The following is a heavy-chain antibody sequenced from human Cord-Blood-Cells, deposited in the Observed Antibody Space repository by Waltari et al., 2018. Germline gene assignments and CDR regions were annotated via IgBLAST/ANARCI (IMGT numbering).Heavy chain of an antibody. Sequence: QVQLVQSGAEVKKPGSSVKVSCKASGGTFSSYAISWVRQAPGQGLEWMGGIIPIFGTANYAQKFQGRVTITADKSTSTAYMELSSLRSEDTAVYYCASTGGDFWSGYYTYYFDYWGQGTLVTVSS. CDR3: ASTGGDFWSGYYTYYFDY. V-gene: IGHV1-69*06. CDR2: IIPIFGTA. J-gene: IGHJ4*02. CDR1: GGTFSSYA. D-gene: IGHD3-3*01.